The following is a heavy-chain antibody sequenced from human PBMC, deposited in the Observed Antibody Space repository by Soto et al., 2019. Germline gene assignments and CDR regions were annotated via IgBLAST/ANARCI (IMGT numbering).Heavy chain of an antibody. CDR3: AGGDAFAGNDYFDY. V-gene: IGHV4-39*01. CDR1: GGSINNGFHY. D-gene: IGHD1-1*01. CDR2: QYYSGST. J-gene: IGHJ4*02. Sequence: QLQLQESGPGLVKPSETLSLTCTVSGGSINNGFHYWGWIRQPPGQGREYIGSQYYSGSTYYNPSLRGRVAIFIDTAKVQVSLKLSSVTAADTAVYICAGGDAFAGNDYFDYWGQGALV.